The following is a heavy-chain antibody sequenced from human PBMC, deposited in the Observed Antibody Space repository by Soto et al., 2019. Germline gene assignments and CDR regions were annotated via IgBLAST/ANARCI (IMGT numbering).Heavy chain of an antibody. CDR3: ARDRRDCTNGVCYKLWFDP. CDR2: IYYRGST. J-gene: IGHJ5*02. CDR1: GGSFSSGSYY. V-gene: IGHV4-61*01. Sequence: PSETLSLTCTVSGGSFSSGSYYWSWIRQPPGKGLEWIGYIYYRGSTNYNTSLKSRVTISVDTSKNQITLKLSSVTAADTAVYYCARDRRDCTNGVCYKLWFDPWGQGTLVTVSS. D-gene: IGHD2-8*01.